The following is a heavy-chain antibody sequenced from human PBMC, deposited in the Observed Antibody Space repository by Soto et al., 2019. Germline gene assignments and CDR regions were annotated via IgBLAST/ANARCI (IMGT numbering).Heavy chain of an antibody. CDR1: GFTFSSYG. V-gene: IGHV3-30*18. CDR2: ISYDGSNK. Sequence: QVQLVESGGGVVQPGRSLRLSCAASGFTFSSYGMHWVRQAPGKGLEWVAVISYDGSNKYYADSVKGRFTISRDYSKNTLYLQMNSLTPEDTAVYYCAKDRLAYCSGDCYPPSYFDYWGQGTLVTVSS. D-gene: IGHD2-21*02. J-gene: IGHJ4*02. CDR3: AKDRLAYCSGDCYPPSYFDY.